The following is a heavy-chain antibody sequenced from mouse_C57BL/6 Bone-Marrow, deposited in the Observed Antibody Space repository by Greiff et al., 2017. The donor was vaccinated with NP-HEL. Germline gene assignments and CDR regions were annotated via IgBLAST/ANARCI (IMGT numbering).Heavy chain of an antibody. CDR2: ISSGSSTI. CDR1: GFTFSDYG. D-gene: IGHD1-1*01. Sequence: EVMLVESGGGLVKPGGSLKLSCAASGFTFSDYGMHWVRQAPEKGLEWVAYISSGSSTIYYADTVKGRFTISRDNAKNTLFLQMTSLRSEDTAMYYCARRDYYGSSYGYYFDYWGQGTTLTVSS. CDR3: ARRDYYGSSYGYYFDY. V-gene: IGHV5-17*01. J-gene: IGHJ2*01.